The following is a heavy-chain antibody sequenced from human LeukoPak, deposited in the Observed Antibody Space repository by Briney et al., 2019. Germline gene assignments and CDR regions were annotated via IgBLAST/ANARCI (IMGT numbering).Heavy chain of an antibody. V-gene: IGHV1-69*13. CDR3: ARGSYYDSSGYPFDP. Sequence: ASVKVSCKASGGTFSSYAISWVRQAPGQGLEWMGGIIPIFGTANYAQKFQGRVTITADESTSTAYMELSSLRSEDTAVCYCARGSYYDSSGYPFDPWGQGTLVTVSS. CDR1: GGTFSSYA. D-gene: IGHD3-22*01. J-gene: IGHJ5*02. CDR2: IIPIFGTA.